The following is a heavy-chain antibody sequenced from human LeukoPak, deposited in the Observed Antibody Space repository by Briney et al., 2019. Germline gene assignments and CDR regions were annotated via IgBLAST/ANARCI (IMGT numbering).Heavy chain of an antibody. Sequence: GGSLRLSCAASGFTVSSNYMSWVRQAPGKGLEWVSVIYSGGSTYYADSVKGRFTISRDNSKNTLYLQMNSLRAEDTAVYYCARDIAVAGTSDYWGQGTLVTVPS. D-gene: IGHD6-19*01. CDR1: GFTVSSNY. CDR2: IYSGGST. J-gene: IGHJ4*02. CDR3: ARDIAVAGTSDY. V-gene: IGHV3-66*01.